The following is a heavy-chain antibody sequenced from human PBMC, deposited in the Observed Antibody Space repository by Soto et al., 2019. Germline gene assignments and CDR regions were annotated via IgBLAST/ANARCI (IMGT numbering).Heavy chain of an antibody. J-gene: IGHJ3*02. V-gene: IGHV1-69*13. Sequence: ASVKVSCKASGTFKSYSITWVRQAPGQGLEWMGVITPMFGTINYAQKFQGRVTITADESTNTAYMELSSLRSGDTAVYYCARLRRETFLNDAFDIWGPGXMVTVSS. CDR2: ITPMFGTI. CDR3: ARLRRETFLNDAFDI. CDR1: GTFKSYS.